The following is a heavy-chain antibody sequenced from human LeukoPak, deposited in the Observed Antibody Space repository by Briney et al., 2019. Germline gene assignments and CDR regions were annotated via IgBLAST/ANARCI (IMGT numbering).Heavy chain of an antibody. Sequence: GGSLRLPCAASGFTFSSYWMSWVRQAPGKGLEWVSAISGSGGSTYYADSVKGRFTISRDNSKNTLYLQMNSLRAEDTAVYYCAKGVYYYDSSGYYHLYWYFDLWGRGTLVTVSS. D-gene: IGHD3-22*01. CDR2: ISGSGGST. CDR3: AKGVYYYDSSGYYHLYWYFDL. CDR1: GFTFSSYW. J-gene: IGHJ2*01. V-gene: IGHV3-23*01.